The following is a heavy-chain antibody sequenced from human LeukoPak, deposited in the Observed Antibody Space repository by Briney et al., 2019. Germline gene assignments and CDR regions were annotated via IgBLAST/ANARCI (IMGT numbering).Heavy chain of an antibody. CDR3: ARRAGEYSHPYDY. J-gene: IGHJ4*02. Sequence: GGSLRLSCTGSGFTVSSNSMSWVRQAPGKGLEWFSFIYSGGNTHYSDSVKGRFTISRDNSKNALYLQMNSLRADDTAVYYCARRAGEYSHPYDYWGQGTLVTVSS. D-gene: IGHD4-17*01. V-gene: IGHV3-53*01. CDR1: GFTVSSNS. CDR2: IYSGGNT.